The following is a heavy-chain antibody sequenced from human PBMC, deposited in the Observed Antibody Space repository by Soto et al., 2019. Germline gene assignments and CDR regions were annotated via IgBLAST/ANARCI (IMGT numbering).Heavy chain of an antibody. J-gene: IGHJ4*02. CDR1: GFTFSSYG. D-gene: IGHD2-15*01. Sequence: QVQLVESGGGVVQPGRSLRLSGAASGFTFSSYGMHWVRQAPGKGLEWVAVIWYDGSNKYYADAVKGRFTISRDNSQNTLYLQLNSVRAEDTAVYYCARERRRYCSGGSCSHSGYWSQGTLVTVAS. V-gene: IGHV3-33*01. CDR3: ARERRRYCSGGSCSHSGY. CDR2: IWYDGSNK.